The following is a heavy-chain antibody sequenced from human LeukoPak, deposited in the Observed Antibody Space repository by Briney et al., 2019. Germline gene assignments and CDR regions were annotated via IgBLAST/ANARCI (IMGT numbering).Heavy chain of an antibody. V-gene: IGHV1-2*02. J-gene: IGHJ3*02. CDR1: GYTFTGYY. Sequence: GASVKVSCKASGYTFTGYYMHWVRQAPGQGLEWMGWINPNSGGTNCAQKFQGRVTMTRDTSISTAYMELSRLRSDDTAVYYCARGAIVPAATNDAFDIWGQGIMVTVSS. CDR2: INPNSGGT. D-gene: IGHD2-2*01. CDR3: ARGAIVPAATNDAFDI.